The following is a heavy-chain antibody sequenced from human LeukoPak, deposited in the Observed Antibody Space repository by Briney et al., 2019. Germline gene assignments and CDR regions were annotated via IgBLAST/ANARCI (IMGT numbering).Heavy chain of an antibody. V-gene: IGHV3-23*01. J-gene: IGHJ4*02. Sequence: PGGSLRLSCAASGFTFSSYAMSWVRQAPEKGLEWVSTITGSATNTYYAASGKGRFTISRDNSKNTLYLQMDSLRAEDTARYLCVRVWYSKYDIDSWGQGTLFTVSS. CDR1: GFTFSSYA. CDR3: VRVWYSKYDIDS. CDR2: ITGSATNT. D-gene: IGHD1-26*01.